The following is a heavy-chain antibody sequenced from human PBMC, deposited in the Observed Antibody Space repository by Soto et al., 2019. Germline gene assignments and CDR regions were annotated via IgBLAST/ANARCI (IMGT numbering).Heavy chain of an antibody. V-gene: IGHV3-11*01. Sequence: TGGSLRLSCAASGFTFSDYYMSWIRQAPGKGLEWVSYISSSGSTIYYADSVKGRFTISRDNAKNSLYLQMNSLRAEDTAVYYCARVTDDYVTLEYYYYYMDVWGKGTTVTVSS. CDR3: ARVTDDYVTLEYYYYYMDV. D-gene: IGHD4-17*01. J-gene: IGHJ6*03. CDR2: ISSSGSTI. CDR1: GFTFSDYY.